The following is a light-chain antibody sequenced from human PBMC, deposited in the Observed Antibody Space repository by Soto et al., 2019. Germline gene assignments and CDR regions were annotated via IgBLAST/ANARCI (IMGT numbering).Light chain of an antibody. J-gene: IGKJ4*01. CDR1: QSISSY. Sequence: DIQMTQSPSSLSASVGDRVTITCRASQSISSYLNWYQQKPGKATKLLIYAAFSLQSGVPITFSRKWAWTNFPPTNSSTQPEDFATSFCQQSYVTPWITFGGRTKVEIK. V-gene: IGKV1-39*01. CDR3: QQSYVTPWIT. CDR2: AAF.